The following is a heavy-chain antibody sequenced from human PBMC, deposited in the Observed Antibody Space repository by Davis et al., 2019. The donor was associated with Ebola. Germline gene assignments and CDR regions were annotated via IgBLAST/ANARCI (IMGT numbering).Heavy chain of an antibody. V-gene: IGHV3-23*01. D-gene: IGHD3-3*01. CDR2: TRSRGGST. Sequence: GGSLRLSCTDSVFTFSSYAMPWVRQAPGTALDWVSATRSRGGSTYYADSVKGRFTISRDNAKKTLYLQMNSLRAEDTAVYYCAKSGLSFGVVKYHYGMDIWGKGTTVIVSS. CDR3: AKSGLSFGVVKYHYGMDI. CDR1: VFTFSSYA. J-gene: IGHJ6*04.